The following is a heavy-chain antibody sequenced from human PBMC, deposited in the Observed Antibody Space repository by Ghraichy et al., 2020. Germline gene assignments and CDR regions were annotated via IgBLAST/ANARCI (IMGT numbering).Heavy chain of an antibody. Sequence: GGSLRLSCAASGFTVSSNYMSWVRQAPGKGLEWVSVIYSGGSTYYADSVKGRFTISRDNSKNTLYLQVNSLRAEDTAVYYCARERDIFGMDVWGQGTTVTVSS. D-gene: IGHD3-9*01. V-gene: IGHV3-53*01. CDR1: GFTVSSNY. CDR2: IYSGGST. CDR3: ARERDIFGMDV. J-gene: IGHJ6*02.